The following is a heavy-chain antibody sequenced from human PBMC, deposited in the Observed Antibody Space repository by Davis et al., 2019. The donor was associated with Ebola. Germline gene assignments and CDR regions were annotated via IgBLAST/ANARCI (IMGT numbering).Heavy chain of an antibody. D-gene: IGHD1-1*01. J-gene: IGHJ4*02. CDR2: INPHNGNT. CDR1: GYTFTSYG. V-gene: IGHV1-18*04. Sequence: AASVQVSCKASGYTFTSYGITRVRQAPGQGLEWMGWINPHNGNTNYAQNVQGRVTMTTDTSTSTAYMEVGILRSDDTAVYYCARAQFPTTSDHWGQGTLVTVSS. CDR3: ARAQFPTTSDH.